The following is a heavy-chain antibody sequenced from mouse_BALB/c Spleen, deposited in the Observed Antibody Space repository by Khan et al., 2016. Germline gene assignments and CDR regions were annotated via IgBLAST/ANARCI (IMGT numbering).Heavy chain of an antibody. CDR3: VRSDANYVMDY. CDR1: GYSITSVYA. V-gene: IGHV3-2*02. J-gene: IGHJ4*01. CDR2: IAYSGAP. Sequence: VQLKESGPGLVKPSQSLSLTCTVTGYSITSVYAWNWVRQFPGNTLEWMGYIAYSGAPSYNPSLRDRIPITRDTAKNQFFLQLNSVTTKYTATYYCVRSDANYVMDYWGQGTSVTVSS.